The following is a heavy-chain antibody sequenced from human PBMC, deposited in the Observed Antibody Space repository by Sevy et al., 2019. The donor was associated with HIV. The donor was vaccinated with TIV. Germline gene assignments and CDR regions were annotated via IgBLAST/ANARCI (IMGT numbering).Heavy chain of an antibody. CDR2: MNPNSGDT. D-gene: IGHD2-2*01. J-gene: IGHJ6*02. CDR3: ARVYASSGGGNGTDV. Sequence: ASVKVSCKASGYTFTTYEINWVRQATGQGLEWMGWMNPNSGDTGYAHKFQGRVTMTRNTSISTASMELSSLRSEDTAVYYCARVYASSGGGNGTDVWGQGTTVTVSS. CDR1: GYTFTTYE. V-gene: IGHV1-8*01.